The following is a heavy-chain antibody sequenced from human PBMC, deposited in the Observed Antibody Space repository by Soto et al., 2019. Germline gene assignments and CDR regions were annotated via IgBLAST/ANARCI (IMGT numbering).Heavy chain of an antibody. CDR2: ISGSGGST. CDR1: GFTFSSYA. V-gene: IGHV3-23*01. J-gene: IGHJ4*02. D-gene: IGHD1-26*01. Sequence: EVQLLESGGGLVQPGGSLRLSCAASGFTFSSYAMRWVRQAPVKGLEWVSAISGSGGSTYYAASVKGRFTISRENSKNTLYLQMNSLRAEDTAVYYCASRGSGSYYDYWGQGTLVTVSS. CDR3: ASRGSGSYYDY.